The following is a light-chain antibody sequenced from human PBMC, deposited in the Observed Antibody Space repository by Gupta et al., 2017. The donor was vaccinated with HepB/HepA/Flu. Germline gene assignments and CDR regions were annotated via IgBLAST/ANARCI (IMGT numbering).Light chain of an antibody. CDR2: SAS. J-gene: IGKJ5*01. Sequence: DIQMTQSPSSLSASVGDRVTITCRASQSIRNYLNWYQHKPGKAPKLLIYSASTLKNEVPSRFSGSGSGTEFTLTISSRQPEDFAAYYCQHWLTTPITFGQGTRLEIK. V-gene: IGKV1-39*01. CDR3: QHWLTTPIT. CDR1: QSIRNY.